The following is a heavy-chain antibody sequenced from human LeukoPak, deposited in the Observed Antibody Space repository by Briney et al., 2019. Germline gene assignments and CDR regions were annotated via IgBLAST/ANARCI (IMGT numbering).Heavy chain of an antibody. CDR1: GGSISSYY. D-gene: IGHD2-2*01. Sequence: ASETLSLTCTVSGGSISSYYWSWIRQPPGKGLEWIGYIYYSGSTNYNPSLKSRVTISVDTSKNQFSLKLSSVTAADTAVYYCASLTPRCSSTSCYLPKDDYWGQGTLVTVSS. CDR2: IYYSGST. V-gene: IGHV4-59*12. J-gene: IGHJ4*02. CDR3: ASLTPRCSSTSCYLPKDDY.